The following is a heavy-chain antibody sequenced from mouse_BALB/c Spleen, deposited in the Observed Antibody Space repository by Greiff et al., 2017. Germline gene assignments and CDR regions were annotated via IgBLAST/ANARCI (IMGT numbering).Heavy chain of an antibody. CDR2: IWAGGST. V-gene: IGHV2-9*02. CDR3: ARDQEGWYGNSRGYYAMDY. Sequence: QVQLKQSGPGLVAPSQSLSITCTVSGFSLTSYGVHWVRQPPGKGLEWLGVIWAGGSTNYNSALMSRLSISKDNSKSQVFLKMNSLQTDDTAMYYCARDQEGWYGNSRGYYAMDYWGQGTSVTVSS. D-gene: IGHD2-10*02. CDR1: GFSLTSYG. J-gene: IGHJ4*01.